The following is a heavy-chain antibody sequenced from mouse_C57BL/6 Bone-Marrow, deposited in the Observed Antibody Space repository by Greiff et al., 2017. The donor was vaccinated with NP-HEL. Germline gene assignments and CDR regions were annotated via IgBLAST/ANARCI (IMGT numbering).Heavy chain of an antibody. CDR3: TTEGLLRLFAY. Sequence: DVQLQESGAELVRPGASVKLSCTASGFNIKDDYMHWVKQRPEQGLEWIGWIDPENGDTEYASKFQGKATITADTSSNTAYLQLSSLTSEDTAVYYCTTEGLLRLFAYWGQGTLVTVSA. D-gene: IGHD2-3*01. CDR2: IDPENGDT. J-gene: IGHJ3*01. CDR1: GFNIKDDY. V-gene: IGHV14-4*01.